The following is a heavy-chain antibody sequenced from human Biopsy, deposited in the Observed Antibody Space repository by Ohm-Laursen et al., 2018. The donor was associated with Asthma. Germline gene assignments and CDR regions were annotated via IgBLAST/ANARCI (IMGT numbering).Heavy chain of an antibody. CDR2: INPVFGTT. J-gene: IGHJ4*02. D-gene: IGHD2-2*01. V-gene: IGHV1-69*13. CDR1: GGTFNTYV. Sequence: SVKVSCNSLGGTFNTYVIGWVRQAPGQGLEWMGGINPVFGTTTYPQKFQDRVAITADDSTSTVYMESSSLRSEDTAVYYCARKAGSCISRTCYSLDFWGQGTLVTVSS. CDR3: ARKAGSCISRTCYSLDF.